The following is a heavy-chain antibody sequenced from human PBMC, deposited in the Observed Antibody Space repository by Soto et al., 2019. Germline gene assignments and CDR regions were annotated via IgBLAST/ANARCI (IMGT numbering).Heavy chain of an antibody. CDR1: GFTFSTYA. V-gene: IGHV3-23*01. J-gene: IGHJ4*02. D-gene: IGHD3-10*01. Sequence: EVQLLESGGGLVQPGGSLRLSCAASGFTFSTYAMTWVRQAPGKGLAWLSSISGSGSTYYADSVKGRFIISRDNSKNTLYLQMNSLRAEDTAVYYCAKVISTSGSSLWGRGTLVTVSS. CDR3: AKVISTSGSSL. CDR2: ISGSGST.